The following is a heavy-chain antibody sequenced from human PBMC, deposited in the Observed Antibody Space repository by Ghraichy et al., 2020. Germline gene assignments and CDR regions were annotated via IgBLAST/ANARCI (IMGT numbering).Heavy chain of an antibody. CDR1: GGSFSGYY. Sequence: SETLSLTCAVYGGSFSGYYWSWIRQPPGKGLEWIGEINHSGSTNYSPSLKSRVTISVDTSKNHFSLNLSSVTAADTAVYYCARGGMATIIDYWGQGTLVTVSS. CDR2: INHSGST. CDR3: ARGGMATIIDY. J-gene: IGHJ4*02. D-gene: IGHD5-24*01. V-gene: IGHV4-34*01.